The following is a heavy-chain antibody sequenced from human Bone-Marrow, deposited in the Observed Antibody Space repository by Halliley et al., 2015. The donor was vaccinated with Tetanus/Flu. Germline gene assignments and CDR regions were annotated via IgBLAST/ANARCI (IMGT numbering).Heavy chain of an antibody. V-gene: IGHV3-13*01. J-gene: IGHJ6*02. CDR2: DT. Sequence: DTYYAGSVKGRFTISRDNAKNSLLLQMSSLRAEDTAVYYCAREIKDSGGNYYNGVDVWGQGTTVTVSS. D-gene: IGHD3-10*01. CDR3: AREIKDSGGNYYNGVDV.